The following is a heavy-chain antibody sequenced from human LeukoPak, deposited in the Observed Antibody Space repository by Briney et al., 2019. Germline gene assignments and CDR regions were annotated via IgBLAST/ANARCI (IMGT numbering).Heavy chain of an antibody. V-gene: IGHV3-48*02. CDR3: ARDYGSHGEYFDY. CDR2: ISSSSSTI. J-gene: IGHJ4*02. D-gene: IGHD3-10*01. CDR1: GFIFSNYN. Sequence: PGGSLRLSCAASGFIFSNYNMNWVRQAPAKGLEWLSYISSSSSTIYYADSVKGRFTISRDNAKNSVFLQMNSLRDEDTAVYYCARDYGSHGEYFDYWGQGTPVTVSS.